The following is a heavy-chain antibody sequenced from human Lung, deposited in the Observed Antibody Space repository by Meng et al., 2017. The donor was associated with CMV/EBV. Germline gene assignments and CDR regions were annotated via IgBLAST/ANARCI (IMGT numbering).Heavy chain of an antibody. Sequence: ESXKISCAASGFTFSNYWIHWVRQAPGKGLEWVSRINTDGSSTAYADSVKGRFTISRDNAKNTVFLHISSVRAEDTAVFYCARDPVRGDLDYWGQGTLGTVSS. J-gene: IGHJ4*02. V-gene: IGHV3-74*01. CDR1: GFTFSNYW. D-gene: IGHD3-10*01. CDR3: ARDPVRGDLDY. CDR2: INTDGSST.